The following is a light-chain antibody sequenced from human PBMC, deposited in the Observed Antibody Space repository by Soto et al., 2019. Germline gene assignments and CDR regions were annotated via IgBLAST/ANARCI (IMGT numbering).Light chain of an antibody. CDR2: AAY. Sequence: EIVLTQSPGTLSLSPGERATLSCRASQSVSSYYLAWYQQKPGQAPRLLIYAAYSRATGLPDRFSGGGSGTDFTLTISRLEPEEFAVYYCQQCGSSPWTFGQGTKVEIK. J-gene: IGKJ1*01. V-gene: IGKV3-20*01. CDR1: QSVSSYY. CDR3: QQCGSSPWT.